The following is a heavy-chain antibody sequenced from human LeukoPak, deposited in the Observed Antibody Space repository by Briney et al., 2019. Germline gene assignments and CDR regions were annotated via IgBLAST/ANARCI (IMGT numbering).Heavy chain of an antibody. CDR1: GGSFSGYY. J-gene: IGHJ4*02. CDR3: AREDYYGSGRYPEFDY. CDR2: INHSGST. D-gene: IGHD3-10*01. Sequence: SETLSLTCAVYGGSFSGYYWSWIRQPPGKGLEWIGEINHSGSTNYNPSLKSRVTISVDTSKNQFSLKLRSVTAADTAVYYCAREDYYGSGRYPEFDYWGQGILVTVSS. V-gene: IGHV4-34*01.